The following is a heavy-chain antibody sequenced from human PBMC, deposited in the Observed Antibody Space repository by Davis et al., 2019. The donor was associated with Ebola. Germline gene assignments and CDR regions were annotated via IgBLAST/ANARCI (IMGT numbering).Heavy chain of an antibody. CDR3: ARVGFWTTETHYYYDMDV. Sequence: GESLKISCVGSGVTFSGYEMRWARQAPGKGLEWVSSINAGGDSTYYAASIQGRFTISRDNAKNSLYLQMNTLRAEDTAVYYCARVGFWTTETHYYYDMDVWGKGTTVTVSS. CDR2: INAGGDST. D-gene: IGHD3/OR15-3a*01. V-gene: IGHV3-23*01. CDR1: GVTFSGYE. J-gene: IGHJ6*04.